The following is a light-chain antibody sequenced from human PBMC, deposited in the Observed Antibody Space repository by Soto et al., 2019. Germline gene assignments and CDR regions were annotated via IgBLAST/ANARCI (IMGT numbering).Light chain of an antibody. CDR3: QQYNSYWT. J-gene: IGKJ1*01. Sequence: DIQKTQSPSTLSASVGDRVTITCRASQSISHWLAWYQQKPGKAPKLLIYEASSLESGVPSRFSGSGSGTEFTLTISSLQPDDFATYYCQQYNSYWTFGQGTKVEIK. V-gene: IGKV1-5*03. CDR2: EAS. CDR1: QSISHW.